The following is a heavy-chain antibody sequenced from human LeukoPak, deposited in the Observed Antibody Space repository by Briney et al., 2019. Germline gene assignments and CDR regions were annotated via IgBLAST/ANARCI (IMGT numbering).Heavy chain of an antibody. CDR2: MNPNSGNT. V-gene: IGHV1-8*01. CDR3: ARASGILWFGDYYYMDV. J-gene: IGHJ6*03. CDR1: GYTFTSYD. Sequence: GASVKVSCKASGYTFTSYDINWVRQATGQGLEWMGWMNPNSGNTGYAQKFQGRVTMTRNTSISTAYMELSSLRSEDTAVYYCARASGILWFGDYYYMDVWGKGTTVTVSS. D-gene: IGHD3-10*01.